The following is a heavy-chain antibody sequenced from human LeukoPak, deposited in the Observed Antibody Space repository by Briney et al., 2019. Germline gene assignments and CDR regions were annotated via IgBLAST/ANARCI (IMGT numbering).Heavy chain of an antibody. CDR1: GFTFSDYY. CDR2: ISGSDDTM. Sequence: GGSLRLSCAASGFTFSDYYMSWIRQAPGKGLEWVSSISGSDDTMYYADSVKGRFTISRDNAKNSLYLQMNSLRADDTAVYYCARLKGVLMYSDSWGQGTLVTVCS. J-gene: IGHJ4*02. CDR3: ARLKGVLMYSDS. V-gene: IGHV3-11*01. D-gene: IGHD2-8*01.